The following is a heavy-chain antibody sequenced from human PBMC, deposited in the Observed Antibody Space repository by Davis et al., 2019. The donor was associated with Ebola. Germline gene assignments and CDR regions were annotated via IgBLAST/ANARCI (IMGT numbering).Heavy chain of an antibody. V-gene: IGHV4-39*01. CDR3: ARHGSGITMIVVAEYFQH. CDR2: IYYSGST. J-gene: IGHJ1*01. D-gene: IGHD3-22*01. Sequence: PSETLSLTCTVSGGSISSSSYYWGWIRQPPGKGLEWIGSIYYSGSTYYNPSLKSRVTISVDTSKNQFSLKLSSVTAADTAVYYCARHGSGITMIVVAEYFQHWGQGTLVTVSS. CDR1: GGSISSSSYY.